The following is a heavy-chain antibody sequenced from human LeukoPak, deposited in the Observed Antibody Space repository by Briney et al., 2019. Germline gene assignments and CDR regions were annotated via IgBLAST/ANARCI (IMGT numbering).Heavy chain of an antibody. V-gene: IGHV1-18*01. J-gene: IGHJ5*02. Sequence: ASVKVSCKASGYTFTRYGITWVRRAPGLGLEWMGWISTYNGDTKYAQQLQGRVTMTTDTSTTTAYMELRSLRSDDTAVYYCARDPQVYGDFDNWFDPWGQGILVTVSS. CDR2: ISTYNGDT. CDR3: ARDPQVYGDFDNWFDP. CDR1: GYTFTRYG. D-gene: IGHD4-17*01.